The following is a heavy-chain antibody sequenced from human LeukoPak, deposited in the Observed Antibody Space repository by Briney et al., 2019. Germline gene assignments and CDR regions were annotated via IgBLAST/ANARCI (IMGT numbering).Heavy chain of an antibody. CDR2: INQSGST. J-gene: IGHJ6*03. D-gene: IGHD2-2*01. V-gene: IGHV4-34*01. CDR1: GGSFSGYY. CDR3: ARQNFYRYCRSTSCYRPYYYYYTDV. Sequence: SETLSLTCAVYGGSFSGYYWSWIRQPPGKGLEWIGEINQSGSTNHNPSLKSRVTISVDTSKNQFSLKLSSVTAADTAVYYCARQNFYRYCRSTSCYRPYYYYYTDVWGKGTTVTISS.